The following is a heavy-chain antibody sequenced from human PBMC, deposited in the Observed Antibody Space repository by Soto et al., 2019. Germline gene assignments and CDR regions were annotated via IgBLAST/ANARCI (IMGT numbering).Heavy chain of an antibody. J-gene: IGHJ4*02. D-gene: IGHD2-2*01. V-gene: IGHV4-59*01. Sequence: QVQLQESGPGLVKPSETLSLTCTVSGGSISSYYWSWIRQPPGKGLEWIGYIYYSGSTNYNPSLKSRVTISVDTSKNQFSLKLSSVTAADTAVYYCARVGYCSSTSCPYFDYWGQGTLVTVSS. CDR1: GGSISSYY. CDR2: IYYSGST. CDR3: ARVGYCSSTSCPYFDY.